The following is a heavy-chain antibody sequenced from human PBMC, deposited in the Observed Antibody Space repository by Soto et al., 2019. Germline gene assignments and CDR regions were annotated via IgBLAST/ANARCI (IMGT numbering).Heavy chain of an antibody. Sequence: SETLSLTCTVSGGSISSGGYYWSWIRQHPGKGLEWIGYIYYSGSTYYNPSLKSRVTISVDTSKNQFSLKLISVTAADTAVYYCARGAHKTYSSSQSEYFQHWGQGTLVTVSS. CDR3: ARGAHKTYSSSQSEYFQH. CDR2: IYYSGST. CDR1: GGSISSGGYY. J-gene: IGHJ1*01. D-gene: IGHD6-13*01. V-gene: IGHV4-31*03.